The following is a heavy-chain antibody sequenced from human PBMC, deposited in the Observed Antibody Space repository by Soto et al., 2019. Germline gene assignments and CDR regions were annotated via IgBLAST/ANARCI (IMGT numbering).Heavy chain of an antibody. V-gene: IGHV1-69*12. D-gene: IGHD3-22*01. CDR1: GGSFSNYG. CDR2: IIPVFGTP. Sequence: QVQVLQSGAEVKKPGSSVKVSCKASGGSFSNYGISWWRQAPGQGLEWMGGIIPVFGTPNYAQKFQDRVTITADESTSTVYMEVSSLTSEDTAVYYCARGDATKIIVTTYYGLDVWGQGTTVTVSS. CDR3: ARGDATKIIVTTYYGLDV. J-gene: IGHJ6*02.